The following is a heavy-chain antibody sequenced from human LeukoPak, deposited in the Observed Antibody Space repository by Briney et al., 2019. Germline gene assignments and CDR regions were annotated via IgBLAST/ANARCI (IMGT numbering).Heavy chain of an antibody. D-gene: IGHD3-22*01. V-gene: IGHV4-4*07. CDR1: GVSISSYY. Sequence: SETLSLTCTVSGVSISSYYWSWIRQPAGKGLEWIGRIYTSGSTNHNPSLKSRVTMSVDKSKNQLSLKLSSVTAADTAFYYCARESKYYYEGGTYFYSTVSDYWGQGTLVTVSS. J-gene: IGHJ4*02. CDR3: ARESKYYYEGGTYFYSTVSDY. CDR2: IYTSGST.